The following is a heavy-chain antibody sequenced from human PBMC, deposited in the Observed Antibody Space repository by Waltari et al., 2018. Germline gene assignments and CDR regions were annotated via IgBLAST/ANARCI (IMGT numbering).Heavy chain of an antibody. CDR3: ASHYCSGGSCYFDY. Sequence: EVQLVETGGGFIQPGGSLRLSWAVSGFAVRDNYMGWVRQGPGKGLEWVSVIYGGASTYYADSVKGRFTISRDTSKNTVYLQMNSLRGEDTAVYFCASHYCSGGSCYFDYWGQGTLVTVSS. CDR2: IYGGAST. D-gene: IGHD2-15*01. CDR1: GFAVRDNY. V-gene: IGHV3-53*02. J-gene: IGHJ4*02.